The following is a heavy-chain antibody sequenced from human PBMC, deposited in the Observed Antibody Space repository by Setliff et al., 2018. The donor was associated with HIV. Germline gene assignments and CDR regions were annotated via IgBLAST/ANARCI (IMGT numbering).Heavy chain of an antibody. J-gene: IGHJ4*02. CDR3: VRDSRMIMEGTDY. V-gene: IGHV4-39*01. CDR1: GGSVIISHYY. Sequence: ASETLSLTCTVSGGSVIISHYYWAWIRQPPGKGLEWIGSISYSGSTYYNPSLKSRVTISVDTSKNQFSLNLNSVTAADTAVYYCVRDSRMIMEGTDYWGQGILVTVSS. CDR2: ISYSGST. D-gene: IGHD3-16*01.